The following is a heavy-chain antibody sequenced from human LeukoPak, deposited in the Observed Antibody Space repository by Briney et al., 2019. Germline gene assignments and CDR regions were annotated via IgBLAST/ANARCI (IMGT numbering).Heavy chain of an antibody. D-gene: IGHD1-26*01. J-gene: IGHJ5*02. V-gene: IGHV1-69*04. Sequence: SVTVSCKASGGTFSSYAISWVRQAPGQGLEWMGRIIPILGIANYAQKFQGRVTITADKSTSTAYMELSSLRSEDTAVYYCARGYSATYGRFDPWGQGTLVTVSS. CDR2: IIPILGIA. CDR3: ARGYSATYGRFDP. CDR1: GGTFSSYA.